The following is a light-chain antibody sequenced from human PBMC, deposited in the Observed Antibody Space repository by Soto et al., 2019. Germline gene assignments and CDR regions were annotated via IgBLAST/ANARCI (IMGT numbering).Light chain of an antibody. J-gene: IGKJ1*01. CDR3: QQRSNWPRT. CDR1: QNISSY. V-gene: IGKV3-11*01. Sequence: IVLTHSPATLSFSPGKRVSLSCRASQNISSYLIWYQQKPGKAPRLLIYDVSNRATGIPARFSGSGSGTDFTLTISSLEPEDFAVYYCQQRSNWPRTFGQGTKVDIK. CDR2: DVS.